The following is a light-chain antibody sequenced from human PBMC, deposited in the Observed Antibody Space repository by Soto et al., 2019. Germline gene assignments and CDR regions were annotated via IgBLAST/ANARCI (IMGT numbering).Light chain of an antibody. J-gene: IGKJ2*01. CDR3: QTYNSAAYT. CDR1: EDIANY. V-gene: IGKV1-27*01. CDR2: AAS. Sequence: DIQMTQSPSSLSASVGDRVTITCRASEDIANYLAWYQQKPGKIPKILIYAASTLQSGFPSRFSGSGSGTDFTLNISSLQPEDVATYYCQTYNSAAYTFGQRAKLEIK.